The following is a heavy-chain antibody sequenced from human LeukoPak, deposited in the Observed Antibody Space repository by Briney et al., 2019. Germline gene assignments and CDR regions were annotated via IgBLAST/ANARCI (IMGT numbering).Heavy chain of an antibody. J-gene: IGHJ4*02. CDR3: ARHQGGSYWTSFDY. V-gene: IGHV4-59*08. Sequence: PSETLSLTCTVSGGSISSYYWSWIRQPPGKGLEWIGYIYYSGSTNYNPSLKSRVTISVDTSKNQFSLKLSSVTAADTAVYYCARHQGGSYWTSFDYWGQGTLVTVSS. CDR2: IYYSGST. D-gene: IGHD1-26*01. CDR1: GGSISSYY.